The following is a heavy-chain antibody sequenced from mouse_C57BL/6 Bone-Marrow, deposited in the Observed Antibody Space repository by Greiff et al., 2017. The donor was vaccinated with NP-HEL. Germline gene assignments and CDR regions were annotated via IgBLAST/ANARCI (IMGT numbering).Heavy chain of an antibody. D-gene: IGHD1-1*01. Sequence: LQESGAELARPGASVKLSCKASGYTFTSYGISWVKQRTGQGLEWIGEIYPRSGNTYYNEKFKGKATLTADKSSSTAYMELRSLTSEDSAVYFCASYSYAMDYWGQGTSVTVSS. CDR2: IYPRSGNT. CDR1: GYTFTSYG. J-gene: IGHJ4*01. CDR3: ASYSYAMDY. V-gene: IGHV1-81*01.